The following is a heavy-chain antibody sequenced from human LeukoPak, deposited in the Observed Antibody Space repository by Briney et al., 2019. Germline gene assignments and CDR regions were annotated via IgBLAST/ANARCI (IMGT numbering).Heavy chain of an antibody. CDR1: GGSISSSSYY. Sequence: SETLSLTCTVSGGSISSSSYYWGWIRQPPGKGLEWIGSIYYSGSTYYNPSLKSRVTISVDTSKNQFSLKLSSVTAADTAVYYCARLKGDIVVVPAAIPPHYYYYMDVWGKGTTVTVSS. CDR3: ARLKGDIVVVPAAIPPHYYYYMDV. J-gene: IGHJ6*03. D-gene: IGHD2-2*02. CDR2: IYYSGST. V-gene: IGHV4-39*01.